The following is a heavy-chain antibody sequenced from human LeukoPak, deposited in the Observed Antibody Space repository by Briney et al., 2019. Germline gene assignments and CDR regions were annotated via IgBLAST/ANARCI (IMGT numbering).Heavy chain of an antibody. CDR1: AFTFSSYA. Sequence: GGSLILPCAASAFTFSSYAMSWVRQAPGKGLEWVSAVSGSGGSTYYADSVKGRFTISRDNSKNTLYLQMNSLRAEDTAVYYCATGITGTTDYWGQGTLVTVSS. J-gene: IGHJ4*02. CDR3: ATGITGTTDY. CDR2: VSGSGGST. V-gene: IGHV3-23*01. D-gene: IGHD1-20*01.